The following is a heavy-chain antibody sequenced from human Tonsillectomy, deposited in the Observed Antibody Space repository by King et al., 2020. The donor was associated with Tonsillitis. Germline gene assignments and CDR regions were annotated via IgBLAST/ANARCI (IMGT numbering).Heavy chain of an antibody. V-gene: IGHV3-48*03. CDR3: ARISTTSSLAFDI. CDR2: ISNWGSTI. J-gene: IGHJ3*02. CDR1: GFTFSSYE. Sequence: VQLVESGGGLVQPGGSLRLSCAASGFTFSSYEMNWVRQAPGKGLEWGSYISNWGSTIYYTDSVKGRFTISRDNAKNSLYLQMNSLRAEDTAVYYCARISTTSSLAFDIWGQGTMVTVSS. D-gene: IGHD2-2*01.